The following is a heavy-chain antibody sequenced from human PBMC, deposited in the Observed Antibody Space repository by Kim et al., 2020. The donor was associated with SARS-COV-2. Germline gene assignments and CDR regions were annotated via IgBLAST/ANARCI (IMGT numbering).Heavy chain of an antibody. Sequence: GGSLRLSCAASGFSFSNYWMNWVRLAPGKGLEWVASIKQDGSDKYFVDSVKGRFTISRDNANNLLYLQMDSLRAEDTAVYYCAGASGNYLDYWGRGTLVTVSA. J-gene: IGHJ4*02. CDR3: AGASGNYLDY. D-gene: IGHD1-26*01. CDR1: GFSFSNYW. CDR2: IKQDGSDK. V-gene: IGHV3-7*03.